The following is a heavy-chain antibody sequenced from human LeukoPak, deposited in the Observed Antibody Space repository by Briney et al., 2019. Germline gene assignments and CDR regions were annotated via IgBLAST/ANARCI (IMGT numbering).Heavy chain of an antibody. Sequence: GGSLRLSCAASGFTFSSYAMHWVRQAPGKGLEWVAVISYDGSNKYYADSVKGRFTISRDNSKDTLYLQMNSLRAEDTAVYYCAKDLGSSGWHLDYWGQGTMVTVSS. CDR1: GFTFSSYA. CDR2: ISYDGSNK. V-gene: IGHV3-30-3*01. D-gene: IGHD6-19*01. CDR3: AKDLGSSGWHLDY. J-gene: IGHJ4*02.